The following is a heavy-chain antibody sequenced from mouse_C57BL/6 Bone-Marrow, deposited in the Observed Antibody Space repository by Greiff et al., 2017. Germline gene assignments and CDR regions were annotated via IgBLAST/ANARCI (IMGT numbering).Heavy chain of an antibody. Sequence: EVKVEESGGGLVQPGGSMKLSCAASGFTFSDAWMDWVRQSPEQGLEWVAEIRNKANNHATYYAESVKGRFTISRDDSKSSVYLQMNGLRAEDTGVYYCTRAGGSYWGQGTLVTVSA. J-gene: IGHJ3*01. CDR1: GFTFSDAW. CDR2: IRNKANNHAT. CDR3: TRAGGSY. V-gene: IGHV6-6*01.